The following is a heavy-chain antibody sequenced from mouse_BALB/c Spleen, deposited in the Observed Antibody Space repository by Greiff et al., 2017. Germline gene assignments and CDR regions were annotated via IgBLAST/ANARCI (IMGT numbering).Heavy chain of an antibody. V-gene: IGHV5-9-1*01. D-gene: IGHD2-4*01. Sequence: EVMLVESGGGLVKPGGSLKLSCAASGFTFSSYAMSWVRQTPEKRLEWVATISSGGSYTYYPDSVKGRFTISRDNAKNTLYLQMSSLRSEDTAMYYCARGNDYDGLHYFDYWGQGTTLTVSS. J-gene: IGHJ2*01. CDR2: ISSGGSYT. CDR1: GFTFSSYA. CDR3: ARGNDYDGLHYFDY.